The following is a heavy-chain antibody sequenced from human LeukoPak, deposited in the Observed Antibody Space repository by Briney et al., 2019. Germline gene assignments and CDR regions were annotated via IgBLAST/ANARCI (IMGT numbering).Heavy chain of an antibody. Sequence: PSETLSLTCTVSGGSISSSSYYWGWIRQPPGKGLEWIGSIYYSGSTYYNPSLKSRVTISVDTSKNQFSLKLTSVTAADTAVFYCARGRIGGNYWGQGTLVTVSS. J-gene: IGHJ4*02. CDR2: IYYSGST. CDR1: GGSISSSSYY. V-gene: IGHV4-39*07. CDR3: ARGRIGGNY. D-gene: IGHD2-15*01.